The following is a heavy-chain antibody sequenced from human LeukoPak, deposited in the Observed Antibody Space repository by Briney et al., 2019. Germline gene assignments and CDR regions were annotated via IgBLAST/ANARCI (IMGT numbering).Heavy chain of an antibody. J-gene: IGHJ5*02. V-gene: IGHV3-66*01. Sequence: GGSLRLSCAASGFTVSSNYMSWVRQAPGKGLEWVSVIYSGGSTYYADSVKGRFTISRDNSKNTLYLQMNSLRAEDTAVYYCARCRDYYGSGSYYNPNWFDPWAREPWSPSPQ. D-gene: IGHD3-10*01. CDR3: ARCRDYYGSGSYYNPNWFDP. CDR2: IYSGGST. CDR1: GFTVSSNY.